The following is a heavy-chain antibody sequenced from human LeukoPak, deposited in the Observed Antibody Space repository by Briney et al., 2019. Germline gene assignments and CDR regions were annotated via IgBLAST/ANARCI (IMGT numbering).Heavy chain of an antibody. CDR3: ARGGYGVDY. CDR2: IYYSGST. D-gene: IGHD5-12*01. Sequence: PSETLSLTCTVSGGSISSSSYYWGWIRQPPGKGLEWIGSIYYSGSTYYNPSLKSRVTISVDTSKNQFSLKLSSVTAADTAVYYCARGGYGVDYWGQGTLVTVSS. CDR1: GGSISSSSYY. J-gene: IGHJ4*02. V-gene: IGHV4-39*01.